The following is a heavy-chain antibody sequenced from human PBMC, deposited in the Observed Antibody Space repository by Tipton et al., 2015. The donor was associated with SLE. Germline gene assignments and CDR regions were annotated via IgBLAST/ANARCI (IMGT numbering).Heavy chain of an antibody. CDR1: GGSINRYY. J-gene: IGHJ3*01. Sequence: TLSLTCTVSGGSINRYYWSWIRQAPGKGLEWIGYIYFTGSTRYNPSLESRVTMSVDTSKNQFSLKLSSVTAADTAVYYCARDTDRGSSAYAGAFDFWGQGTVVTVSS. CDR2: IYFTGST. CDR3: ARDTDRGSSAYAGAFDF. V-gene: IGHV4-59*12. D-gene: IGHD3-22*01.